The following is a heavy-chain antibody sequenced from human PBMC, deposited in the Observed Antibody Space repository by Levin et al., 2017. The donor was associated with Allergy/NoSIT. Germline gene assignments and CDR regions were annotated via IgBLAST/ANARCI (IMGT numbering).Heavy chain of an antibody. CDR3: ARATGGERTGWNSDYFDY. V-gene: IGHV4-61*01. CDR1: GGSVYSANYY. J-gene: IGHJ4*02. CDR2: IYYSGTT. Sequence: PSETLSLTCTVSGGSVYSANYYWTWIRQSPGRGLEWIGYIYYSGTTKYNPSLKSRLTMSVDMSKNQFSLNLSPVTAADTALYFCARATGGERTGWNSDYFDYWGQGTLVTVSS. D-gene: IGHD1-7*01.